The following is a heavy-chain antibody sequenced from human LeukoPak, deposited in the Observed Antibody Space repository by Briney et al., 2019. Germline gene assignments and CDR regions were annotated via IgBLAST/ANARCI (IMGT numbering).Heavy chain of an antibody. Sequence: PGGSLRLSCAASGFTFSSYAMSWVRQSPGKGLEWVSAISGSGGSTYYADSVKGRFTISRDNSKNTLYLQMNSLRAEDTAVYYCAKLILQYNWNGPEDYWGQGTLVTVSS. CDR3: AKLILQYNWNGPEDY. CDR1: GFTFSSYA. J-gene: IGHJ4*02. D-gene: IGHD1-20*01. CDR2: ISGSGGST. V-gene: IGHV3-23*01.